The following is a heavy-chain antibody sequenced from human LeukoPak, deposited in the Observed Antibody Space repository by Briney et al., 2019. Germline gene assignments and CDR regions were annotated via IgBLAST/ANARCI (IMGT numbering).Heavy chain of an antibody. CDR1: GFTFSNYA. D-gene: IGHD3-10*01. J-gene: IGHJ6*02. Sequence: GGSLKLSCTAPGFTFSNYAMHWVRQAPGKGLEWVAVISYDGSNKYYADSVKGRFTTSRDNSKNTLYLQMNSLRAEDTAVYYCARDRATYYYGMDVWGQGTTVTVSS. CDR3: ARDRATYYYGMDV. V-gene: IGHV3-30*04. CDR2: ISYDGSNK.